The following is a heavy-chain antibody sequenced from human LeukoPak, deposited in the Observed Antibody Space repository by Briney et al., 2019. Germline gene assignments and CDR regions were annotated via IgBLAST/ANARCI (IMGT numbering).Heavy chain of an antibody. CDR1: GFTFSDAW. D-gene: IGHD3-10*01. CDR2: IKSKTDGGTT. V-gene: IGHV3-15*01. CDR3: TTLLWFGELSDY. Sequence: PGGSLRLSCAASGFTFSDAWMSWVRQAPGKGLEWVGRIKSKTDGGTTDYAAPVKGGFTISRDDSKNTLYLQMNSLKTEDTAVYYCTTLLWFGELSDYWGQGTLVTVSS. J-gene: IGHJ4*02.